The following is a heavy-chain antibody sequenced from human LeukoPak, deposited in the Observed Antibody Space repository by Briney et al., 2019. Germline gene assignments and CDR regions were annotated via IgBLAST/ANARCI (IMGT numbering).Heavy chain of an antibody. CDR1: GYTLTELS. J-gene: IGHJ4*02. D-gene: IGHD3-10*01. Sequence: GASVKVSCKVSGYTLTELSMHWVRQAPGKGLEWMGGFDPEDGETIYAQKFQGRVTMTEDTSTDTAYMELSSLRSEDTAVYYCATGFPSYGSGSYYKDYWGQGTLVTVSS. V-gene: IGHV1-24*01. CDR3: ATGFPSYGSGSYYKDY. CDR2: FDPEDGET.